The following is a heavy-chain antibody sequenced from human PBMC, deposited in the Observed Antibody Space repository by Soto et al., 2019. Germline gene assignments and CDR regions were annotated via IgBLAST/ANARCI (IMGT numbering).Heavy chain of an antibody. J-gene: IGHJ4*02. CDR1: GGSISSGSYY. CDR3: ARDQAIGGSSY. D-gene: IGHD1-26*01. V-gene: IGHV4-31*03. CDR2: IYYSEST. Sequence: QVQLQESGPGLVKPSQTLSLTCTVSGGSISSGSYYWSWIRQHPGTGLEWIGYIYYSESTYYNPSLKSRFTISVDPSKNQSSLTLSSVTAADTAGDYCARDQAIGGSSYWGQGTLGTVSS.